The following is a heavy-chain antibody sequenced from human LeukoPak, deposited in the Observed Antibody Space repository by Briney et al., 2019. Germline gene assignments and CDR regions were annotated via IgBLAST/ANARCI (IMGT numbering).Heavy chain of an antibody. CDR2: IYYSGST. D-gene: IGHD6-13*01. CDR3: ARISSSNWYNERGAFDV. J-gene: IGHJ3*01. CDR1: GGSISSSYW. V-gene: IGHV4-4*02. Sequence: SETLSLTCGVSGGSISSSYWWSWVRQPPGKGLEWIGSIYYSGSTYYNPSLKSPVTISVDTSKNQFSLKLRSVTAADTAVYYCARISSSNWYNERGAFDVWGQGTMVTVSS.